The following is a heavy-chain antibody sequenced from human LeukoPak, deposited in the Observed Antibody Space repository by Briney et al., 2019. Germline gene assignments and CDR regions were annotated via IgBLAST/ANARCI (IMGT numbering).Heavy chain of an antibody. V-gene: IGHV3-64D*06. CDR3: AKERRNGWYDFDN. D-gene: IGHD6-19*01. Sequence: PGGSLRLSCAASGFTFSHHYTHWVRQAPGKGLEYVSGISSNGDNTYYADSEKGRFTISRDNSKNTLYLQMSSLRTEDTAVYYCAKERRNGWYDFDNWGQGTLVTVSS. CDR1: GFTFSHHY. CDR2: ISSNGDNT. J-gene: IGHJ4*02.